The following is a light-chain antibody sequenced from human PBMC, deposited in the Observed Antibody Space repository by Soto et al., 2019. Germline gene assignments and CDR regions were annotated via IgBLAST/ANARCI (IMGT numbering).Light chain of an antibody. CDR3: QQYGSSPRT. CDR2: DAS. V-gene: IGKV3-20*01. CDR1: QSVGSN. Sequence: EIVLTQSPGTLSLSPGERATLSCRASQSVGSNLAWYQQKPGQAPRVLIYDASTRATVIPPRFSGSGSGTEFTLTISRLEPEDFAVYYCQQYGSSPRTFGQGTRLEIK. J-gene: IGKJ5*01.